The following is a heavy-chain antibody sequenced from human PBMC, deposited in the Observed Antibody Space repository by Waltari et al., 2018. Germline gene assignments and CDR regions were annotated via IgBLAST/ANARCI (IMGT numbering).Heavy chain of an antibody. CDR3: AKWGGSYWLSPPLSDS. CDR1: GFTFSGYA. D-gene: IGHD1-26*01. V-gene: IGHV3-23*01. Sequence: EVQLLESGGGLVQPGGSLRLSCAASGFTFSGYAMSWVRQAPGRGLGWVSSISGSGGSTYYADSVKGRFTISRDNSKNTLYLQMNSLRAEDTALYYCAKWGGSYWLSPPLSDSWGQGTLVTVSS. J-gene: IGHJ5*01. CDR2: ISGSGGST.